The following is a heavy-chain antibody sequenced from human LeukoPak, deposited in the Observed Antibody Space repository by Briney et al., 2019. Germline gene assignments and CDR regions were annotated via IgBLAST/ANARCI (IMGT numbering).Heavy chain of an antibody. J-gene: IGHJ4*02. CDR1: GGSFSGYY. V-gene: IGHV4-34*01. D-gene: IGHD2-15*01. CDR2: INHNGST. CDR3: ASPSGRGGYSFDY. Sequence: SETLSLTCAVYGGSFSGYYWNWIRQPPGKGLEWIGEINHNGSTNYNPSLKSRVTISVDTSKNQFSLKLSSVTAADTAVYYCASPSGRGGYSFDYWGQGTPVTVSS.